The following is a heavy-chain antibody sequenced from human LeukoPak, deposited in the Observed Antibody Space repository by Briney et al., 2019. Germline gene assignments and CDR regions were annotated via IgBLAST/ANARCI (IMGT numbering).Heavy chain of an antibody. J-gene: IGHJ4*02. CDR1: GYSFSSYW. CDR3: ATGAVAGQDVFDY. V-gene: IGHV5-51*01. Sequence: GESLKISCKASGYSFSSYWIAWVRQMPGKGLEWMGIIYPGNSNTRYNPSFQGQVTISADQSISTAFLQWSSLKASDSAMFYCATGAVAGQDVFDYWGQGTLVTVSS. CDR2: IYPGNSNT. D-gene: IGHD6-19*01.